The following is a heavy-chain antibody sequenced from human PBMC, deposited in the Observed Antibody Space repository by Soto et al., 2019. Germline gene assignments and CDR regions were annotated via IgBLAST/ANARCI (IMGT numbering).Heavy chain of an antibody. J-gene: IGHJ4*02. CDR1: GGTFSSYA. Sequence: VASVKVSCKASGGTFSSYAISWVRQAPGQGLEWMGGIIPIFGTANYAQKFQGRVTITAGKSTSTAYMELSSLRSEDTAVYYCARDRTRSSWYDFFDYWGQGTLVTVSS. V-gene: IGHV1-69*06. CDR3: ARDRTRSSWYDFFDY. CDR2: IIPIFGTA. D-gene: IGHD6-13*01.